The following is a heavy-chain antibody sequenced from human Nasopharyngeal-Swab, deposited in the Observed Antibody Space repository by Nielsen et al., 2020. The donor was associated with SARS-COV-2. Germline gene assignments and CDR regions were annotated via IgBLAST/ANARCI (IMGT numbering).Heavy chain of an antibody. CDR2: IIPILGIA. D-gene: IGHD2-2*01. V-gene: IGHV1-69*04. J-gene: IGHJ6*03. CDR1: GGTFSSYA. Sequence: SVKVSCKASGGTFSSYAISWVRQAPGQGLEWMGRIIPILGIANYAQKLQGRVTMTTDTSTSTAYMELRSLRSDDTAVYYCARRYHADDYYYYMDVWGKGTTVTVSS. CDR3: ARRYHADDYYYYMDV.